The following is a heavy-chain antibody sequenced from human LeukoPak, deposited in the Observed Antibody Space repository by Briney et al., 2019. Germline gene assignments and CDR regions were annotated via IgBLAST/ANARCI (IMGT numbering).Heavy chain of an antibody. CDR2: ISAYNGNT. CDR1: GYTFTSYG. J-gene: IGHJ4*02. CDR3: ARDSSPYIAAAGTQVAQVDY. D-gene: IGHD6-13*01. Sequence: ASVKVSCKASGYTFTSYGISWVRQAPGQGLKWMGWISAYNGNTNYAQKLQGRVTMTTDTSTSTAYMELRSLRSDDTAVYYCARDSSPYIAAAGTQVAQVDYRGQGTLVTVSS. V-gene: IGHV1-18*01.